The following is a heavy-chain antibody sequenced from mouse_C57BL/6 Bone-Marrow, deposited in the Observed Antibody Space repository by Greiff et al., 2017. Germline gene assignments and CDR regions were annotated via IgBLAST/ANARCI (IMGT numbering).Heavy chain of an antibody. CDR1: GYTFTSYW. CDR3: ARSQFITTVVANWYFDV. J-gene: IGHJ1*03. Sequence: VQLQQPGAELVRPGSSVKLSCKASGYTFTSYWMDWVKQRPGQGLEWIGNICPSDSETHYNQKFKDKATLTVDKSSSTAYMQLSSLTSEDSAVYYCARSQFITTVVANWYFDVWGTGTTVTVSS. CDR2: ICPSDSET. V-gene: IGHV1-61*01. D-gene: IGHD1-1*01.